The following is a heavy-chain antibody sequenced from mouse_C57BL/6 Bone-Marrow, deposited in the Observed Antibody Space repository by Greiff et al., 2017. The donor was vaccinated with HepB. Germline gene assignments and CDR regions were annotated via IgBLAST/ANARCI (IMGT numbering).Heavy chain of an antibody. CDR1: GYAFSSSW. CDR2: IYPGDGDT. J-gene: IGHJ3*01. Sequence: QVQLQQSGPELVKPGASVKISCKASGYAFSSSWMNWVKQRPGKGLEWIGRIYPGDGDTNYNGKFKGKATLTADKSSSTAYMQLSSLTSEDSAVYFCARSSYYGRGAWFAYWGQGTLVTVSA. D-gene: IGHD1-1*01. CDR3: ARSSYYGRGAWFAY. V-gene: IGHV1-82*01.